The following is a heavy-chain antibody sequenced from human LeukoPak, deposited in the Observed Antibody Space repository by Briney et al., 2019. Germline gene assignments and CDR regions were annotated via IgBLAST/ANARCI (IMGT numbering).Heavy chain of an antibody. CDR2: IYYSGST. Sequence: SETLSLTCTVSGGSISSYYWSWIRQPPGKGLEWIGYIYYSGSTNYNPSLKSRVTISVDTSKNQFSLKLSSVTAADTAVYYCARGFRKHIVVVTATPGWYFDLWGRGTLVTVSS. J-gene: IGHJ2*01. D-gene: IGHD2-21*02. CDR3: ARGFRKHIVVVTATPGWYFDL. V-gene: IGHV4-59*12. CDR1: GGSISSYY.